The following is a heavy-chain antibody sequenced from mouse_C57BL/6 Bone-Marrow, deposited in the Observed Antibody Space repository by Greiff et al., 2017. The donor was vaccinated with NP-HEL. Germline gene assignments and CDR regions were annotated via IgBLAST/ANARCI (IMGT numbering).Heavy chain of an antibody. CDR3: ARDYGYWRYCYAMDY. CDR2: INPYNGGT. J-gene: IGHJ4*01. D-gene: IGHD2-2*01. Sequence: VQLKQSGPVLVKPGASVKMSCKASGYTFTDYYMNWVKQSHGKSLEWIGVINPYNGGTSYNQKFKGKATLTVDKSSSTAYMELNSLTSEDSAVYYCARDYGYWRYCYAMDYWGQGTSVTVSA. V-gene: IGHV1-19*01. CDR1: GYTFTDYY.